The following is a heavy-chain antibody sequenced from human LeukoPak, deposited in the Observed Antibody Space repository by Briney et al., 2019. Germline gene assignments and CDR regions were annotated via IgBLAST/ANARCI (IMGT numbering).Heavy chain of an antibody. D-gene: IGHD3-22*01. CDR2: IYTSGST. Sequence: SETLSLXCTVSGGSISSYYWSWIRQPAGKGLEWIGRIYTSGSTNYNPSLKSRVTMSVDTSKNQFSLKLSSVTAADTAVYYCARSSARSGYYYDAFDIWGQGTMVTVSS. CDR1: GGSISSYY. J-gene: IGHJ3*02. CDR3: ARSSARSGYYYDAFDI. V-gene: IGHV4-4*07.